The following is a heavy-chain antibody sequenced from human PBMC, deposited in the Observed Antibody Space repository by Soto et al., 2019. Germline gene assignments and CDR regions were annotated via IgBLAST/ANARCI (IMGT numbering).Heavy chain of an antibody. V-gene: IGHV3-30*18. J-gene: IGHJ4*02. CDR1: GFTFSSYG. Sequence: GGSLRLSCAASGFTFSSYGMHWVRQAPGKGLEWVAVISYDGSNKYYADSVKGRFTISRDNSKNTLYLQMNSLRAEDTAVYYCAKDPNPYSSSWSYYFDYWGQGTLVTVSS. D-gene: IGHD6-13*01. CDR2: ISYDGSNK. CDR3: AKDPNPYSSSWSYYFDY.